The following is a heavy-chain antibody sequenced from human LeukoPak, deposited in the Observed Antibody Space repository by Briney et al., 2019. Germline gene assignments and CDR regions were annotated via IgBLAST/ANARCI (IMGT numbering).Heavy chain of an antibody. CDR1: GFTFSSYA. CDR3: AKDLSDYYDSSGYYPHFDY. V-gene: IGHV3-23*01. J-gene: IGHJ4*02. CDR2: ISGSGGST. Sequence: GGSLRLSCAASGFTFSSYAMSWVRQAPGKGLEWVSAISGSGGSTYYADSVKGRFTISRDNSKNTLHLQMNSLRAEDTAVYYCAKDLSDYYDSSGYYPHFDYWGQGTLVTVSS. D-gene: IGHD3-22*01.